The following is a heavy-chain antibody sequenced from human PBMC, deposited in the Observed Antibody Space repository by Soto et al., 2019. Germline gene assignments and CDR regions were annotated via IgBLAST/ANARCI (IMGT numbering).Heavy chain of an antibody. J-gene: IGHJ6*02. CDR1: GFTVSSNY. Sequence: EVQLVESGGDLVQPGGSLRLSCAASGFTVSSNYMSWVRQAPGKGLEWISIIYSAGNTYYADSVKGRFTISRDNSKNTLXXQRNGLGAEGTAGFYWARDFVGGGPTINYYCGMDVGGQGTPVTVSS. V-gene: IGHV3-66*01. CDR3: ARDFVGGGPTINYYCGMDV. CDR2: IYSAGNT. D-gene: IGHD2-15*01.